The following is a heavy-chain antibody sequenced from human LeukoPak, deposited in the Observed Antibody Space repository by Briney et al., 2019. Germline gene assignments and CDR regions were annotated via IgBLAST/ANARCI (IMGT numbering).Heavy chain of an antibody. CDR3: AKDTGFFDGFDV. D-gene: IGHD3-10*01. J-gene: IGHJ3*01. V-gene: IGHV3-9*01. CDR1: GFTFDDYV. CDR2: ISWNSGSI. Sequence: GGSLRLSCAATGFTFDDYVMHWVRQVPGKGLEWVSGISWNSGSIGYADSVKGRFTISGDNSKNSLYLQMDSLRVEDTALYYCAKDTGFFDGFDVWGQGTMVAVSS.